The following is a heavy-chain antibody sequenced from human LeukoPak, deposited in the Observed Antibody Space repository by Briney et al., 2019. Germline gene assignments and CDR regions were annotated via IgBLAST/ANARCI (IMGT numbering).Heavy chain of an antibody. CDR2: ISYSGST. CDR3: ARTYCRGGSCHFDY. J-gene: IGHJ4*02. CDR1: GGSISSYY. D-gene: IGHD2-15*01. Sequence: SETLSLTCTDSGGSISSYYWSWIRQPPGKGLEWIGYISYSGSTDSNPSLKSRVTISVDTSKNQISLKLSSVTAADTAVYYCARTYCRGGSCHFDYWGQGTLVTVSS. V-gene: IGHV4-59*08.